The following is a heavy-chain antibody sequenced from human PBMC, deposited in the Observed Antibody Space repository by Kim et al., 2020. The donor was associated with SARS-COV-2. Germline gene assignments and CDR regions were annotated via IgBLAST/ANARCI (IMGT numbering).Heavy chain of an antibody. Sequence: ASVKVSCKVSGYTLTELSMHWVRQAPGKGLEWMGGFDPEDGETIYAQKFQGRVTMTEDTSTDTAYMELSSLRSEDTAVYYCATDVRPIVVVPARYYYYGMDVWGQGTTVTVSS. V-gene: IGHV1-24*01. CDR2: FDPEDGET. CDR1: GYTLTELS. J-gene: IGHJ6*02. D-gene: IGHD2-2*01. CDR3: ATDVRPIVVVPARYYYYGMDV.